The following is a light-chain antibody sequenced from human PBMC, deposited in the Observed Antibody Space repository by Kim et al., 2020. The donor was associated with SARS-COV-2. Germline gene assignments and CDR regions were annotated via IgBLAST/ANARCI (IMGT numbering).Light chain of an antibody. V-gene: IGKV1-27*01. J-gene: IGKJ1*01. CDR1: QGISNY. CDR3: QEYYSAPRT. CDR2: AAS. Sequence: ASVGDRVTITCRASQGISNYLAWYQQKPGEVPKLLIYAASTLHSGVPSRFSGSGSGTDFTLTIGSLQPEDVATYYCQEYYSAPRTFGQGTKVDIK.